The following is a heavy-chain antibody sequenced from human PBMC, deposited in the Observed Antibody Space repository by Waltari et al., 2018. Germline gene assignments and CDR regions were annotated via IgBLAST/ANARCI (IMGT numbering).Heavy chain of an antibody. CDR3: ARKCNTNWYFDL. V-gene: IGHV4-31*01. J-gene: IGHJ2*01. CDR2: IYYSGST. CDR1: GGSISSGGYY. Sequence: QVRLQESGPGLVKPSQTLSLTCTVSGGSISSGGYYWSWIRQHPGKGLEWIGYIYYSGSTYYNPSLKSLVTISVDTSKNQFSLKLSSVTAADTAVYYCARKCNTNWYFDLWGRGTLVTVSS. D-gene: IGHD2-2*01.